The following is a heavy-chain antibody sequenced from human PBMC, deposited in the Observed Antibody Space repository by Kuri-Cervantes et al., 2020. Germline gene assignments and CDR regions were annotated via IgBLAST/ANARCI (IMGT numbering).Heavy chain of an antibody. Sequence: GGSLRLSCAASGFTFSNAWMSWVRQAPGKGLEWVGRIKSKTDGGTTDYAAPVKGRFTISRDDSKNTLYLQMNSLKTEDTAVYYCARRASSSDAFDIWGQGTMVTVSS. D-gene: IGHD6-6*01. V-gene: IGHV3-15*01. CDR3: ARRASSSDAFDI. J-gene: IGHJ3*02. CDR2: IKSKTDGGTT. CDR1: GFTFSNAW.